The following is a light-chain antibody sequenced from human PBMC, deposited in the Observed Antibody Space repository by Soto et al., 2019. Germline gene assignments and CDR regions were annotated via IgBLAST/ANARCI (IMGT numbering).Light chain of an antibody. J-gene: IGLJ1*01. Sequence: QSVLTQPASVSGSPGQSITISCTGTSSDIGFYNYVSWYQQYPGKAPNLLIYGVTNRPSGVSYRFSGSKSGSTASLTISGLRVEDEADYYCSSYSTSFFYVFGTGTKVTVL. CDR2: GVT. V-gene: IGLV2-14*03. CDR1: SSDIGFYNY. CDR3: SSYSTSFFYV.